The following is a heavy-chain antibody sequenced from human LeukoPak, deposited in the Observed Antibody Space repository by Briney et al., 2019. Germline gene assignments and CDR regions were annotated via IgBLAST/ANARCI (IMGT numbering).Heavy chain of an antibody. V-gene: IGHV3-9*01. CDR2: ISWNSGSI. CDR1: GFTFDDYA. Sequence: GGPLRLSCAASGFTFDDYAMHWVRQAPGKGLEWVSGISWNSGSIGYADSVKGRFTISRDNAKNSLYLQMNSLRAEDTAVYYCAREIPGSSSWGQGTLVTVSS. D-gene: IGHD6-13*01. J-gene: IGHJ4*02. CDR3: AREIPGSSS.